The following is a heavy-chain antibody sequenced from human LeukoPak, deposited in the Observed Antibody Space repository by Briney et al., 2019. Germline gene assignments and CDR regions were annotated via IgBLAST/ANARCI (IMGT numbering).Heavy chain of an antibody. D-gene: IGHD2-2*02. J-gene: IGHJ5*02. Sequence: SGTLSLTCAVSGGSISSSNWWSWVRQPPGKGLEWIGEIYHSGSTNYNPSLKSRVTISVDTSKNQFSLKLSSVTAADTAVYYCARGRYCSSTSCYMTGDWFDPWGQGTLVTVSS. CDR1: GGSISSSNW. CDR2: IYHSGST. V-gene: IGHV4-4*02. CDR3: ARGRYCSSTSCYMTGDWFDP.